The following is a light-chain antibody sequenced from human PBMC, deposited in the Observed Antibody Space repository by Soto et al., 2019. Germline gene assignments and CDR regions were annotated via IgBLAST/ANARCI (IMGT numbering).Light chain of an antibody. J-gene: IGKJ5*01. CDR3: QQRSNWPPT. CDR1: QTISKN. Sequence: PGETATLSCRASQTISKNLAWYQQKPGQAPRLLIYDASTRATDIPDRFSGSGSGTEFTLTISSLKSEDFAVYYCQQRSNWPPTFGQGTRLEIK. V-gene: IGKV3-15*01. CDR2: DAS.